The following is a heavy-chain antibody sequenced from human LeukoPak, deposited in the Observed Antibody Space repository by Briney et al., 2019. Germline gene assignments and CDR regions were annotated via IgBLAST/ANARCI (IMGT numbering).Heavy chain of an antibody. CDR1: GFTFSSYA. Sequence: QSGGSLRLSCAASGFTFSSYAMHWVRQAPGKGLEWVAVISYDGSNKYYADSVKGRFTISRDNSKNTLYLQMNSLRAEDTAVYYCASSMLGGVRSYFDYWGQGTLVTVSS. V-gene: IGHV3-30-3*01. CDR3: ASSMLGGVRSYFDY. CDR2: ISYDGSNK. D-gene: IGHD3-10*02. J-gene: IGHJ4*02.